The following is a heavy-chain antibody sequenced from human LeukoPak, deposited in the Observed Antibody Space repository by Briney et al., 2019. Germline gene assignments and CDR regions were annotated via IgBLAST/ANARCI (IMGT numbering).Heavy chain of an antibody. CDR1: GGSISSGSYY. J-gene: IGHJ3*02. Sequence: SQTLSLTCTVSGGSISSGSYYWNWIRQPAGKGLEWIGRIYTSGSTNYNPSLKSRVTISVDTSKNQFSLTLSSVTAADTAVYYCARSDGYGLVGIWGQGTVVTVSS. CDR2: IYTSGST. D-gene: IGHD3-10*01. CDR3: ARSDGYGLVGI. V-gene: IGHV4-61*02.